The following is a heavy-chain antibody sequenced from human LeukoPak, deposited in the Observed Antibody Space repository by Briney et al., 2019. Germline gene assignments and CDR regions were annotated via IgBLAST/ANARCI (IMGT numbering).Heavy chain of an antibody. J-gene: IGHJ5*02. CDR1: GGSISNGGYY. CDR2: IYYSGST. V-gene: IGHV4-31*03. CDR3: ARAATYYDFWSGYYRFNWFDP. Sequence: SQTLSLTCTVSGGSISNGGYYWSWIRQHPGKGLEWIGYIYYSGSTYYNPSLKSRVTISVDTSKNQFSLKLSSVTAADTAVYYCARAATYYDFWSGYYRFNWFDPWGQGTLVTVSS. D-gene: IGHD3-3*01.